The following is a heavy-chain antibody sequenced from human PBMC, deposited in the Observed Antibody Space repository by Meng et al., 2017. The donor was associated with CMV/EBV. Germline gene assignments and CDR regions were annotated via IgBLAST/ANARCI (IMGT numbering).Heavy chain of an antibody. CDR1: GFTFSSYS. CDR3: ARERGRMIVVARGFDAFDI. CDR2: ISSSSSYI. V-gene: IGHV3-21*01. D-gene: IGHD3-22*01. Sequence: GESLKISCAASGFTFSSYSMNWVRQAPGKGLEWVSSISSSSSYIYYADSVKGRFTISRDNAKNSLYLQMNSLRAEDTAVYYCARERGRMIVVARGFDAFDIWGQGTMVT. J-gene: IGHJ3*02.